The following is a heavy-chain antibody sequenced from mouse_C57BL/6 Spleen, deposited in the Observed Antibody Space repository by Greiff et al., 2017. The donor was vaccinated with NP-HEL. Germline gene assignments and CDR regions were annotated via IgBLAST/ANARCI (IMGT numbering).Heavy chain of an antibody. CDR3: TTTAQATAWFAY. CDR2: IDPENGDT. V-gene: IGHV14-4*01. CDR1: GFNIKDDY. J-gene: IGHJ3*01. D-gene: IGHD3-2*02. Sequence: EVQLQQSGAELVRPGASVKLSCTASGFNIKDDYMHWVKQRPEQGLEWIGWIDPENGDTEYASKFQGKATITADTSSNTAYLQLSSLTSEATAVYYCTTTAQATAWFAYWGQGALDTVSA.